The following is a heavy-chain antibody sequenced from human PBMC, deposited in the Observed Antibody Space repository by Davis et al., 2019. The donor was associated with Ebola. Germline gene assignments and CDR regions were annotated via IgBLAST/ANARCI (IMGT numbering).Heavy chain of an antibody. CDR1: GGSISSYY. V-gene: IGHV4-59*01. J-gene: IGHJ4*02. CDR2: IYYSGST. Sequence: MPGGSLRLSCTVSGGSISSYYWSWIRQPPGKGLEWIGYIYYSGSTNYNPSLKSRVTISVDTSKNQFSLKLSSVTAADTAVYYCARESGYEGFDYWGQGTLVTVSS. D-gene: IGHD5-12*01. CDR3: ARESGYEGFDY.